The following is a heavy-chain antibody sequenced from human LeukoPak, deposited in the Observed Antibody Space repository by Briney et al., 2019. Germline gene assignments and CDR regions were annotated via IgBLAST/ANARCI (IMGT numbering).Heavy chain of an antibody. CDR3: AGGIVAMISTFDY. V-gene: IGHV1-69*05. J-gene: IGHJ4*02. CDR1: LGTFNSYA. Sequence: GASVKVSCKASLGTFNSYAISWVRQAPGQGRDWMGRIIPIFGTANYAQKFQGRVTINTDESTSTAYMELSSLRSEDTAVYYCAGGIVAMISTFDYWGQGTLVTVSS. CDR2: IIPIFGTA. D-gene: IGHD5-12*01.